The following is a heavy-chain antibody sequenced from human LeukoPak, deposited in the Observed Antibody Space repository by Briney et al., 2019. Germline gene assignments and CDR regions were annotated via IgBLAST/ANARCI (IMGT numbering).Heavy chain of an antibody. J-gene: IGHJ4*02. Sequence: GGSLRLSCAASGFPFSTYGMHWVRQAPGKGLEWVAAISNDGNNKFYADSVKGRFTISRDNPKNTMNLQMNSLRAEDTAVYYCARRGNRRDGYKKFVDYWGQGTLVTVSS. CDR2: ISNDGNNK. D-gene: IGHD5-24*01. CDR1: GFPFSTYG. CDR3: ARRGNRRDGYKKFVDY. V-gene: IGHV3-30*03.